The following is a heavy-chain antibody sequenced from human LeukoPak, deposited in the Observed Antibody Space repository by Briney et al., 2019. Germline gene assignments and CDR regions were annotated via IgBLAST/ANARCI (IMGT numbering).Heavy chain of an antibody. CDR1: GGSISSGGYY. V-gene: IGHV4-31*03. D-gene: IGHD6-19*01. Sequence: SETLSLTCTVSGGSISSGGYYWSWIRQHPGKGLEWIGYIYYSGSTYYNPSLKSRVTISVDTSKNQFSLKLSSVTAADTAVYYCARQNEPSGWYGVIDYWGQGTLVTVSS. CDR3: ARQNEPSGWYGVIDY. CDR2: IYYSGST. J-gene: IGHJ4*02.